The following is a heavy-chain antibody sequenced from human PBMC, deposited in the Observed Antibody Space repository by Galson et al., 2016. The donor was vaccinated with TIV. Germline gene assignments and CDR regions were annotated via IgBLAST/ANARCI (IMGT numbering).Heavy chain of an antibody. CDR2: ITSSGRLI. CDR3: ARDCSSSNCYTDPIYFDS. V-gene: IGHV3-11*01. Sequence: LRLSCAASGFIFSDYYMSWIRQAPGKGPEWISYITSSGRLIYYADSVRGRFTISRDNAKNSLFLQMDSLRVEDTAIYYCARDCSSSNCYTDPIYFDSWGQGVLVTVSS. CDR1: GFIFSDYY. J-gene: IGHJ4*02. D-gene: IGHD2-2*02.